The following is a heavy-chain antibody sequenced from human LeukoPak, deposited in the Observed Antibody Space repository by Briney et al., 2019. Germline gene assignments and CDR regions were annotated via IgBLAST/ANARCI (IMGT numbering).Heavy chain of an antibody. CDR3: AKDYRGSFTD. CDR2: IDIGGGTT. D-gene: IGHD1-26*01. Sequence: PGGSLRLSCAASGLTVSTYAMSWVRQAPGMGLQLVSAIDIGGGTTYSADSVKGRFTISRDNSKNTLYLQMDSLRAEDTAVYFCAKDYRGSFTDWGQGTLVTVSS. J-gene: IGHJ4*02. V-gene: IGHV3-23*01. CDR1: GLTVSTYA.